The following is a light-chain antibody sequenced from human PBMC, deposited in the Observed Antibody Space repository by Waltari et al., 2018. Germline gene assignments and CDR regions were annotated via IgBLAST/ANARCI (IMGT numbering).Light chain of an antibody. CDR3: TSYTTSSSPPVV. CDR2: DVN. V-gene: IGLV2-14*01. Sequence: QSALTQPASVSGSPGQSITISCTGTSSDVGAYNYVSWYQQHPGKAPKLMIYDVNNRPLAVTIRCSCSKSGDTASPTISGLQAEDEADYYCTSYTTSSSPPVVFGGGTKLAVL. CDR1: SSDVGAYNY. J-gene: IGLJ2*01.